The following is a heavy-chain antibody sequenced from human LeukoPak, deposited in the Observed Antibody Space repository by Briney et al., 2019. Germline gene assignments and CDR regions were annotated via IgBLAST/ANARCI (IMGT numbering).Heavy chain of an antibody. CDR2: IRYDGSNK. CDR3: ARDMRGYSGYDSSLSDY. CDR1: GFTFSSYG. V-gene: IGHV3-30*02. Sequence: PGGSLRLSCAASGFTFSSYGMHWVRQAPGKGLEWVAFIRYDGSNKYYADSVKGRFTISRDNAKNSLYLQMNSLRAEDTAVYYCARDMRGYSGYDSSLSDYWGQGTLVTVSS. D-gene: IGHD5-12*01. J-gene: IGHJ4*02.